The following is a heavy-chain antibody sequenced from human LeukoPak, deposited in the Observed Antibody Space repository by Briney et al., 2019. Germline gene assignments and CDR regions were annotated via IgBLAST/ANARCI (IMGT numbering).Heavy chain of an antibody. J-gene: IGHJ3*02. D-gene: IGHD3-10*01. CDR3: ARDVWFGRRGAFDI. CDR1: GGSFSGYY. V-gene: IGHV4-59*12. Sequence: SETLSLTCAVYGGSFSGYYWSWIRQPPGKGLEWIGNIYYSGSTYYNPPLKSRVTISVDTSKNQFSLKLSSVTAADTAVYYCARDVWFGRRGAFDIWGQGTMVTVSS. CDR2: IYYSGST.